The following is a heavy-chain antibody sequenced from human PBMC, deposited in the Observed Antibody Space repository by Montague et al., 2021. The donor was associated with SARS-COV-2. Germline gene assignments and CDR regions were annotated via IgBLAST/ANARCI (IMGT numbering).Heavy chain of an antibody. J-gene: IGHJ6*02. CDR1: GGSISYGGYF. Sequence: TLSLTCTVSGGSISYGGYFWNWIRQHPGKGLEWIGYIDKRGTTQYKSSLKSRVSLSVDTSKNQFSLDLRSATAADTALYYCARDLGGIGVWGRGTTVIVSS. CDR3: ARDLGGIGV. CDR2: IDKRGTT. D-gene: IGHD3-10*01. V-gene: IGHV4-31*03.